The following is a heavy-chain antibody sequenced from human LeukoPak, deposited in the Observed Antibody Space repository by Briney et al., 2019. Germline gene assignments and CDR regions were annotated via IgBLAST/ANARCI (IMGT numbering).Heavy chain of an antibody. V-gene: IGHV3-53*01. Sequence: GGSLRLSCAASGFTVSSNYMSWVRQAPGKGLEWVSVIYSGGSTYYADSVKGRFTISRDNSKNTLYLQMNGLRAEDTAVYYCARDGGDGYNFGYYYYYGMDVWGQGTTVTVSS. CDR3: ARDGGDGYNFGYYYYYGMDV. J-gene: IGHJ6*02. D-gene: IGHD5-24*01. CDR1: GFTVSSNY. CDR2: IYSGGST.